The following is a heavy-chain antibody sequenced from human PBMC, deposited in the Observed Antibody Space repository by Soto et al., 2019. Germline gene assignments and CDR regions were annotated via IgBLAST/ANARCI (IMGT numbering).Heavy chain of an antibody. Sequence: QVQLVESGGGVVQPGRSLRLSCAASGFTFSSYGMHWVRQAPDKGLEWVAVIWYDGSNKYYADSVKGRFTISRDNSKNTLYLQMNSLRAEDTAVYYCARDIRVRGFYYYGMDVWGQGTTVTVSS. CDR3: ARDIRVRGFYYYGMDV. J-gene: IGHJ6*02. CDR2: IWYDGSNK. D-gene: IGHD3-10*01. V-gene: IGHV3-33*01. CDR1: GFTFSSYG.